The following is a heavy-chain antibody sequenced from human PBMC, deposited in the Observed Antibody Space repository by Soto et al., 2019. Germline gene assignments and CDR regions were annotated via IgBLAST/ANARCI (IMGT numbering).Heavy chain of an antibody. J-gene: IGHJ3*02. CDR2: IKQDGSEK. V-gene: IGHV3-7*01. CDR1: GFTFNSYW. Sequence: GGSLRLSCAASGFTFNSYWMSWVRQAPGKGLEWVANIKQDGSEKYYVDSVRGRFTISRDNAKNSLYLQMNSLRAEDTAVYYCARGTAFTMIVVVKHDDSFDIWGQGTMVTVSS. CDR3: ARGTAFTMIVVVKHDDSFDI. D-gene: IGHD3-22*01.